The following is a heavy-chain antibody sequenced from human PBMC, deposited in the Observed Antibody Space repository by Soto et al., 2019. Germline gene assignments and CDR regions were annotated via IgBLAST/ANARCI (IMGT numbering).Heavy chain of an antibody. CDR2: ISYDGSNK. D-gene: IGHD5-18*01. V-gene: IGHV3-30-3*01. CDR1: GFTFSSYA. J-gene: IGHJ4*02. CDR3: ARVVDTSMFWGPFDY. Sequence: QVQLVESGGGVVQPGRSLRLSCAASGFTFSSYAMHWVRQAPGKGLEWVAVISYDGSNKYYADSVKGRFTISRDNSKNTLYLQMNSLRAEDTAVYYCARVVDTSMFWGPFDYWGQGTLVTVSS.